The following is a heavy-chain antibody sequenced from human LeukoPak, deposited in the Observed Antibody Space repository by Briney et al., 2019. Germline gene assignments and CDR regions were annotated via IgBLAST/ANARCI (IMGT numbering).Heavy chain of an antibody. CDR2: ISSSSSYI. D-gene: IGHD1-14*01. J-gene: IGHJ2*01. CDR1: GFTFSSYS. V-gene: IGHV3-21*01. CDR3: ARVTTEPHWYFDL. Sequence: GGSLRLSCAASGFTFSSYSMNWVRQAPGKGLEWVSSISSSSSYIYYADSVKGRFTISRDNAKNSLYLQMNSLRAEDTAVYYCARVTTEPHWYFDLWGRGTLVTVSS.